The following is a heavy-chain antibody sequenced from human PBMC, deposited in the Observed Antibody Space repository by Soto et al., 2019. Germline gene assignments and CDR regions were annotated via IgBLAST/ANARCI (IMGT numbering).Heavy chain of an antibody. CDR2: IIPIFGTA. Sequence: QVHLVQSGAEVKKPGSSVKVSGKASGGTFSSYAMSCVRQAPGQGLEWMGGIIPIFGTANYAQKFQGRVTITADESTSTAYMELSSLRSEGTAVYYCSRDGGVNGDYGLGNGMDVWGQGTTLTVSS. CDR1: GGTFSSYA. D-gene: IGHD4-17*01. J-gene: IGHJ6*02. V-gene: IGHV1-69*01. CDR3: SRDGGVNGDYGLGNGMDV.